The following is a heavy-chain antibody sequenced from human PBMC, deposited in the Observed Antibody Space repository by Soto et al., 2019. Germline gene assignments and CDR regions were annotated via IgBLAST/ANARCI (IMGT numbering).Heavy chain of an antibody. Sequence: QVQMVESGGGVVQPGTSLRLSCATSGFTFSTSGMHWVRQAPGKGLEWVAMISHDGSVTYYTDSVQGRFTSSRDTPKNTLYLQMNSLRDEDTAIYYCAKDWGSSGWYNWFDPWGQGTRVTVS. CDR2: ISHDGSVT. CDR3: AKDWGSSGWYNWFDP. V-gene: IGHV3-30*18. CDR1: GFTFSTSG. D-gene: IGHD6-13*01. J-gene: IGHJ5*02.